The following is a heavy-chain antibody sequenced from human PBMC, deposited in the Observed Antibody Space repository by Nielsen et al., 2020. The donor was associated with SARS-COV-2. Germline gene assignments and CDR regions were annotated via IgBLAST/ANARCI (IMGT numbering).Heavy chain of an antibody. CDR3: ARGDYYDSSGYIY. J-gene: IGHJ4*02. CDR1: GGSISSSNW. Sequence: SETLSLTCAVSGGSISSSNWWSWVRQPPGKGLEWIGEIYHSGSTNYNPSLKSRVTISVDKSKNQFSLKLSSVTAADTAVYYCARGDYYDSSGYIYWGQGTLVTVSS. CDR2: IYHSGST. V-gene: IGHV4-4*02. D-gene: IGHD3-22*01.